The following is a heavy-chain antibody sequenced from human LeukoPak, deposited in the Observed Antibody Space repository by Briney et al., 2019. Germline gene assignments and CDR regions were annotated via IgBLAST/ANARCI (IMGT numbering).Heavy chain of an antibody. J-gene: IGHJ4*02. D-gene: IGHD6-13*01. CDR2: IYYSGST. CDR3: ARRGYASSWSFDY. V-gene: IGHV4-59*08. CDR1: GGSISSYY. Sequence: PSETLSLTCTVSGGSISSYYWNWVRQPPGKGLEWIGYIYYSGSTKYNPSLKSRVTISVDTSKNQLSLKLSSVTAADTAVYYCARRGYASSWSFDYWGQGTLVTVSS.